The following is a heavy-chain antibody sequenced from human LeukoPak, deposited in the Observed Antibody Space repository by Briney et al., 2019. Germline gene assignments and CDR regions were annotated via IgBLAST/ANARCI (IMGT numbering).Heavy chain of an antibody. CDR3: ARDVYGNYGMDV. J-gene: IGHJ6*02. D-gene: IGHD2/OR15-2a*01. V-gene: IGHV3-48*02. CDR1: GFTFSSYS. CDR2: ISTSRTI. Sequence: PGGSLRLSCAASGFTFSSYSMNWVRQAPGKGLEWISYISTSRTIYYAASVRVRFTISRDIVKNLLYLQMNALRDEDTAVYYCARDVYGNYGMDVWGQGTTVTVSS.